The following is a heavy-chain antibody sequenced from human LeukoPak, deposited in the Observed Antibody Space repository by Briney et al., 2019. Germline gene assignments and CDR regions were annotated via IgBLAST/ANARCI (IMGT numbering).Heavy chain of an antibody. CDR2: INPSGGST. J-gene: IGHJ4*02. V-gene: IGHV1-46*01. Sequence: ASVTVSCKASGYTFTSYYMHWVRQAPGQGLEWMGIINPSGGSTSYAQKFQGRVTMTRDMSTSTVYMELSSLRSEDTAVYYCARGKIVGATMYYFDYWGQGTLVTVSS. CDR1: GYTFTSYY. CDR3: ARGKIVGATMYYFDY. D-gene: IGHD1-26*01.